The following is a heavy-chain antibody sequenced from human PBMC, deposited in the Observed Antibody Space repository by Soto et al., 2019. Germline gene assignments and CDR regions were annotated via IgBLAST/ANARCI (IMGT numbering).Heavy chain of an antibody. CDR2: TSYDGNNK. CDR1: GFTFGNYG. V-gene: IGHV3-30*18. Sequence: LRLSCTGSGFTFGNYGMHWVRQAPGKGLEWVASTSYDGNNKYYADSLKGRFTISRDNSKKMVYLQMTSLGPEGTAVYYCAKGGGSARDFDYWGQGALVTVSS. J-gene: IGHJ4*02. CDR3: AKGGGSARDFDY. D-gene: IGHD1-26*01.